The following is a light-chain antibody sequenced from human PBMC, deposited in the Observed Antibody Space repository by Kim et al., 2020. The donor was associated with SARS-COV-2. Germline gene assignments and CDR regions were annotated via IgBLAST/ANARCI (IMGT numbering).Light chain of an antibody. CDR3: QVWDSSSDHVV. CDR2: YDS. J-gene: IGLJ2*01. CDR1: NIGSKS. Sequence: SYELPPPPSVSVAPGKTARITCGGNNIGSKSVHWYQQKPGQAPVLVIYYDSDRPSGIPERFSGSNSGNTATLTISRVEAGDEADYYCQVWDSSSDHVVFGRGTQLTVL. V-gene: IGLV3-21*04.